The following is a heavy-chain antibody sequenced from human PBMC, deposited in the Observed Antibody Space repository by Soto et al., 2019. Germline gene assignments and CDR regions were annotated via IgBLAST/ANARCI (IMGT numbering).Heavy chain of an antibody. J-gene: IGHJ5*02. D-gene: IGHD5-18*01. CDR3: ARVDTAMVRARSWFDP. V-gene: IGHV1-18*04. CDR2: ISAYNGNT. CDR1: GYTFTSYG. Sequence: ASVKVSCKASGYTFTSYGISWVRQAPGQGLEWMGWISAYNGNTNYAQKLQGRVTMTTDTSTSTAYMELRSLRSDDTAVYYCARVDTAMVRARSWFDPWGPGTLVTVSS.